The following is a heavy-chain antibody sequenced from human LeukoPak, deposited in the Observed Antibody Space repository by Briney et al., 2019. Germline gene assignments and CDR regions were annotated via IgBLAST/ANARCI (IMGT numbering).Heavy chain of an antibody. D-gene: IGHD6-19*01. CDR1: GGTFSSYA. J-gene: IGHJ6*03. CDR2: IIPIFGTA. Sequence: SVKVSCKASGGTFSSYAIRWVRQAPGQGLEWMGGIIPIFGTANYAQKFQGRVTITADESTSTAYMELSSLRSEDTAVYYCARAGWVRYYMDVWGKGTTVTVSS. V-gene: IGHV1-69*13. CDR3: ARAGWVRYYMDV.